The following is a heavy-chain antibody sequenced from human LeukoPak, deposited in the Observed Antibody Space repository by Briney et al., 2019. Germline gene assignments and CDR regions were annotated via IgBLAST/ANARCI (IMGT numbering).Heavy chain of an antibody. D-gene: IGHD3-16*01. CDR2: VYHSGSS. V-gene: IGHV4-59*02. CDR1: GASVSSYF. Sequence: SATLSLTCTVSGASVSSYFWSWIRQSPEKGLEWIGYVYHSGSSSSNPSLQSRVTISQDTSRNQVSLKMISATAADTSVYYCAKLLREEYWGEGTQVVVSS. J-gene: IGHJ4*02. CDR3: AKLLREEY.